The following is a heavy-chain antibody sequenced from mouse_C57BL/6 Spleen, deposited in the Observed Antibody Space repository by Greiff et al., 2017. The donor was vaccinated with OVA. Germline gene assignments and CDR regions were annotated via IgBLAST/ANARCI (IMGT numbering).Heavy chain of an antibody. CDR3: ASLGSSYGYAMDY. CDR2: IWSGGST. V-gene: IGHV2-2*01. Sequence: QVQLQQSGPGLVQPSQSLSITCTVSGFSLTSYGVHWVRQSPGKGLEWLGVIWSGGSTDYNAAFISRLSISKDNSKSQVFFKMNSLQADDTAIYYCASLGSSYGYAMDYWGQGTSGTVSS. D-gene: IGHD1-1*01. J-gene: IGHJ4*01. CDR1: GFSLTSYG.